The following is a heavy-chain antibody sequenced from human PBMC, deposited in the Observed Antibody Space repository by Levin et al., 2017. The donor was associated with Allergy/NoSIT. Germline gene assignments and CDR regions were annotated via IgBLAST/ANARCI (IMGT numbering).Heavy chain of an antibody. CDR3: ARDDYYGSGEMY. V-gene: IGHV4-61*01. CDR1: GGSVSSGSYY. Sequence: SETLSLTCTVSGGSVSSGSYYWSWIRQPPGKGLEWIGYIYYSGSTNYNPSLKSRVTISVDTSKNQFSLKLSSVTAADTAVYYCARDDYYGSGEMYWGQGTLVTVSS. D-gene: IGHD3-10*01. J-gene: IGHJ4*02. CDR2: IYYSGST.